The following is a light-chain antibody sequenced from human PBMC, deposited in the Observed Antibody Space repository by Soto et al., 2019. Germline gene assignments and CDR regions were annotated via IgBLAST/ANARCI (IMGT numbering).Light chain of an antibody. CDR1: ESMSNC. CDR3: QQSFSTTWT. J-gene: IGKJ1*01. CDR2: GAS. Sequence: DIQMTQSPSTLSASVGDRVTITCRASESMSNCLAWYQQKPGKAPKLLISGASSLQSGVPSRFSGSGSGTDYTLTISSLQPEDFATYHCQQSFSTTWTFGQGTKVDIK. V-gene: IGKV1-39*01.